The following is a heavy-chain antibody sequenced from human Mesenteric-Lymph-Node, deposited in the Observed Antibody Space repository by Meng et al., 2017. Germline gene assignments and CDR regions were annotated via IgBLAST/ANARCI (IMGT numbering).Heavy chain of an antibody. Sequence: GESLKISCKASGYTFTSYGISWVRQAPGQGLEWMGWISAYNGNTNYAQKLQGRVTMTTDTSTSTAYMELRSLRSDDTAVYYCARDRSSIWQQLVRGAEYFQHWGQGTLVTVSS. CDR3: ARDRSSIWQQLVRGAEYFQH. V-gene: IGHV1-18*01. CDR2: ISAYNGNT. D-gene: IGHD6-13*01. J-gene: IGHJ1*01. CDR1: GYTFTSYG.